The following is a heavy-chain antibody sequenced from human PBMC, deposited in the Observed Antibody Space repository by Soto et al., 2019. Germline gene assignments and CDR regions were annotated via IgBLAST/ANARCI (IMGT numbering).Heavy chain of an antibody. Sequence: ASGMVSCKASGYTFTAYTIHWVRQAPGQSLEWMGWINAANGATKYSEKFQGRVTITRDTSARTAYMDLSSLSSKDTAVYFCARVSFETSGFADYWGQGTLVPVSS. CDR3: ARVSFETSGFADY. V-gene: IGHV1-3*01. J-gene: IGHJ4*02. CDR1: GYTFTAYT. D-gene: IGHD5-12*01. CDR2: INAANGAT.